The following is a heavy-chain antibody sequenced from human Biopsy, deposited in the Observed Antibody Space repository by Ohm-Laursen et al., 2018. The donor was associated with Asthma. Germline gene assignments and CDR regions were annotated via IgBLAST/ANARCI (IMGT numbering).Heavy chain of an antibody. CDR2: IYSGGTS. J-gene: IGHJ4*02. CDR3: ARGYSRNWSHYYFDY. CDR1: GLAVSRDH. D-gene: IGHD6-13*01. Sequence: SLRLSCAASGLAVSRDHMFWVRQAPGKGLEWVSVIYSGGTSHTADSVRGRFTISRDYSKNTLYLQMHSLRAEDTAVYYCARGYSRNWSHYYFDYWGQGTLVTVSS. V-gene: IGHV3-53*01.